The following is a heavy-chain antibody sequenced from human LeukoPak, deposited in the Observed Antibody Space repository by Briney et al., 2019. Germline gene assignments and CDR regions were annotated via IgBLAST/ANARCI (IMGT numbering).Heavy chain of an antibody. CDR1: GFTFSSYA. J-gene: IGHJ3*02. CDR3: ARAYVDAFDI. Sequence: GGSLRLSCAASGFTFSSYAMHWVRQAPGKGLEWVAVISYDGSNKYYADSVKGRFTISRDNSKNTLYLQMNSLRAEDTAVYYCARAYVDAFDICGQGTMVTVSS. CDR2: ISYDGSNK. D-gene: IGHD3-16*01. V-gene: IGHV3-30-3*01.